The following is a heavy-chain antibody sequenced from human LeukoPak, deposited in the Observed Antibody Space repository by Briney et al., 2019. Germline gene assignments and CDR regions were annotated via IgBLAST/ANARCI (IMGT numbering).Heavy chain of an antibody. J-gene: IGHJ4*02. CDR3: ARDGFGTGSN. CDR2: IKQDGSEK. CDR1: GLTFSNYW. V-gene: IGHV3-7*03. D-gene: IGHD3-16*01. Sequence: GGSLRLSCAASGLTFSNYWMDWVRQAPGKGLEWVANIKQDGSEKNYVDSVKGRFIISRDNAKSSLYLQMNTLRADDTAVYYCARDGFGTGSNWGQGTLVTVSS.